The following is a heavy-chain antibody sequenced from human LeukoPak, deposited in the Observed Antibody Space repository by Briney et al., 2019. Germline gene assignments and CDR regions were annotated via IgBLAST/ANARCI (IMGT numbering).Heavy chain of an antibody. CDR1: GFTFSSYA. D-gene: IGHD6-19*01. J-gene: IGHJ4*02. V-gene: IGHV3-23*01. CDR2: ISGSGGST. Sequence: GGSLRLSCAASGFTFSSYAMSWVRQAPGKGLEWVSAISGSGGSTYYADSVKGRFTISRDNSKNTLYLQMNSLRAEDTAVYYCAKGQRQWLVTSHFDYWGQGILVTVSS. CDR3: AKGQRQWLVTSHFDY.